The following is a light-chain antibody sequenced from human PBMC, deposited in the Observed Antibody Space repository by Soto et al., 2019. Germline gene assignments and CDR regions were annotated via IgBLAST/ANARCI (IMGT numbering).Light chain of an antibody. CDR1: ENVRTF. Sequence: PGERATLSCRASENVRTFVDWYQQKPSQAPRLLIHGASNRATGIPARFSGSGSGTDFTLTISNLEPEDFAVYYCQQHSHWPPWTFGQGTRVEI. V-gene: IGKV3-11*01. J-gene: IGKJ1*01. CDR2: GAS. CDR3: QQHSHWPPWT.